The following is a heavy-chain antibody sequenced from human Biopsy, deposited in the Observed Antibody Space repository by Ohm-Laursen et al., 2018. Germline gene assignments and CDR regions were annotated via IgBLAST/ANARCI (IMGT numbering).Heavy chain of an antibody. CDR2: NIPILGTG. J-gene: IGHJ1*01. CDR1: GGTFSNYG. CDR3: ATKLAGYFHH. V-gene: IGHV1-69*06. Sequence: SSVKVSCKAPGGTFSNYGVNWVRQAPGQGLEWLGGNIPILGTGNYAQKFQDRVTVAADTSTSTATMGLRSLRSDDTAVYYCATKLAGYFHHWGQGTLVIVSS.